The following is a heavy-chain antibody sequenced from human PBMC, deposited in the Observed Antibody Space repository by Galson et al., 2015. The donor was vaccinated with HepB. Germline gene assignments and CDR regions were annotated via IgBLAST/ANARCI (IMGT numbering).Heavy chain of an antibody. Sequence: SVKVSCKASGYTFTSYGISWVRQAPGQGLEWMGWISAYNGNTNYAQKLQGRVTMTTDTSTSTAYMELRSLRSDDTAVYYCARDVRGLYGDYPGGYWGQGTLVTVSS. J-gene: IGHJ4*02. D-gene: IGHD4-17*01. CDR3: ARDVRGLYGDYPGGY. V-gene: IGHV1-18*04. CDR1: GYTFTSYG. CDR2: ISAYNGNT.